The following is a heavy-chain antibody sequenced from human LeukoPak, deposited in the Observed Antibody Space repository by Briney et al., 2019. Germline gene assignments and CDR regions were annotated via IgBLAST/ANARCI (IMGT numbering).Heavy chain of an antibody. D-gene: IGHD3-9*01. CDR2: INAGNGYI. CDR3: ASSYYDTSTGYSYNWLDP. V-gene: IGHV1-3*01. CDR1: GYTFTSYA. J-gene: IGHJ5*02. Sequence: AASVKVSCKASGYTFTSYAMHWVRRAPGQRLEWMGWINAGNGYIKYSQRFQGRVTITRDTSASTSYMELSSLRSEDTAMYYCASSYYDTSTGYSYNWLDPWGQGTLVTVSS.